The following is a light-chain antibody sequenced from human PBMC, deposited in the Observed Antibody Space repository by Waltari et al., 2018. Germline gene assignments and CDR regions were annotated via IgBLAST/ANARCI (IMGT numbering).Light chain of an antibody. CDR2: EVS. CDR1: TSDIGAYNF. J-gene: IGLJ1*01. CDR3: SSYAGSDNLRV. Sequence: QSALTQPPSASGSPGQSVTISCTGTTSDIGAYNFVSWYQKHPGKAPKLLSFEVSKRPSGVPDGFAGAKAGITASLTVSGVQAEDEADDYCSSYAGSDNLRVFGTGTTVTVL. V-gene: IGLV2-8*01.